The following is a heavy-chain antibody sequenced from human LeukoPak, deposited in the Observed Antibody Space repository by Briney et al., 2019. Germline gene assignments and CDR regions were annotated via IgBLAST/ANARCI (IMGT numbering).Heavy chain of an antibody. CDR1: GGSISSFY. J-gene: IGHJ4*02. CDR2: IFTSGTT. D-gene: IGHD3-10*01. V-gene: IGHV4-4*07. Sequence: PSETLSLTCTVSGGSISSFYWSWIRQPAGKGLEWIGRIFTSGTTNYNPSLKSRVTLSLDTSKNQFSLKLTSVTAADTAFYYCARGRYGSGSYFFDYRGQGTLVTVSS. CDR3: ARGRYGSGSYFFDY.